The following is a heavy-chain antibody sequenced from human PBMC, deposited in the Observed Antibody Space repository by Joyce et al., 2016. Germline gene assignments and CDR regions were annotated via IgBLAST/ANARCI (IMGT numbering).Heavy chain of an antibody. D-gene: IGHD5-18*01. CDR2: INPSGGST. CDR1: GYTFTNYY. V-gene: IGHV1-46*01. Sequence: QVQLVQSGAEVKKPGASVKVSCQASGYTFTNYYMHGVRQAPGQGREWMGIINPSGGSTNSAQKFQGRVTMTRDTSTSTVYMELSSLRSEDTAVYYCARDTAMATGYYYYGMDVWGQGTTVTVSS. CDR3: ARDTAMATGYYYYGMDV. J-gene: IGHJ6*02.